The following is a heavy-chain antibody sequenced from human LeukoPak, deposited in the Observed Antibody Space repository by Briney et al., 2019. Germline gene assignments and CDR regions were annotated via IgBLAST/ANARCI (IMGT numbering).Heavy chain of an antibody. Sequence: SETLSLTCAVYGGSFRGYYWSWIRQPAGKGLEWIGRIYTRGSTNYNPSLKSRVTISVDTSKNQFPLKLSSVTAADTAVYYCARGGGIVGATTEYDYWGQGTLVTVSS. CDR1: GGSFRGYY. J-gene: IGHJ4*02. CDR2: IYTRGST. CDR3: ARGGGIVGATTEYDY. D-gene: IGHD1-26*01. V-gene: IGHV4-59*10.